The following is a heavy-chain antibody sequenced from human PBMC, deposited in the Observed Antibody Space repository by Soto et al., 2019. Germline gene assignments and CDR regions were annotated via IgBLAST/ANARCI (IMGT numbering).Heavy chain of an antibody. V-gene: IGHV3-33*01. D-gene: IGHD4-17*01. CDR2: ILDDGSDQ. Sequence: QVQLVESGGGVVQPGRSLRLSCAASAFTFSRYGMHWVRQAPGKGLEWVAVILDDGSDQNYVDSVKGRFTISRDNSKNSLYLQMNSLRAEDTAVYYCVSDDDYGDHGSDYWGQGTLVTVSS. CDR3: VSDDDYGDHGSDY. J-gene: IGHJ4*02. CDR1: AFTFSRYG.